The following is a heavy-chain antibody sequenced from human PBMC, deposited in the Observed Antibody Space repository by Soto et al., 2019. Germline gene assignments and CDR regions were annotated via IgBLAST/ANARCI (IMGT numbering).Heavy chain of an antibody. J-gene: IGHJ6*02. V-gene: IGHV1-24*01. CDR3: ATSNYYYYGMDV. Sequence: ASVNVSCKVSGYTLTELSIHWVRQAPGKGLEWMGGFDPEDGETIYAQKFQGRVTMTEDTSTDTAYMELSSLRSEDTAVYYCATSNYYYYGMDVWGQGTTVTVSS. CDR1: GYTLTELS. CDR2: FDPEDGET.